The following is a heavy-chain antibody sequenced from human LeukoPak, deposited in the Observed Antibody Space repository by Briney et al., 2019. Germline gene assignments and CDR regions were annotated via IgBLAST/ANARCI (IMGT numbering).Heavy chain of an antibody. V-gene: IGHV3-11*01. D-gene: IGHD7-27*01. CDR2: ISSSGSTI. J-gene: IGHJ4*02. CDR1: GFTFSDYY. CDR3: ARQTGEGTNFDN. Sequence: PGGSLRLSCAASGFTFSDYYMSWIRQAPGKGLEWVSYISSSGSTIYYADSVKGRFTISRDNSKNTLYLLMNSLRAEDTAMYHCARQTGEGTNFDNWGQGTLVTVSS.